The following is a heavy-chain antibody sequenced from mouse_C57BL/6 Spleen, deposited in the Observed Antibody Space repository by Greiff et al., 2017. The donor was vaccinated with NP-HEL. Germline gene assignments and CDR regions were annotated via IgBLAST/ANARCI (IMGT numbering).Heavy chain of an antibody. D-gene: IGHD4-1*01. Sequence: EVQVVESGPGLVKPSQSLSLTCSVTGYSITSGYYWNWIRQFPGNKLEWMGYISYDGSNNYNPSLKNRISITRDTSKNQFFLKLNSVTTEDTATYYCAREGELGPFDYWGQGTTLTVSS. CDR2: ISYDGSN. V-gene: IGHV3-6*01. J-gene: IGHJ2*01. CDR3: AREGELGPFDY. CDR1: GYSITSGYY.